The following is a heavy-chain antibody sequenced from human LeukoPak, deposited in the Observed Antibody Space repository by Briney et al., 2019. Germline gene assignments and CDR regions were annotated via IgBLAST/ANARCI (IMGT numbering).Heavy chain of an antibody. CDR1: GFTFSSFA. Sequence: GGSLRLSCAASGFTFSSFAMSWVRQAPGKGLEWVSVISGSGGTTYYADSVKGRFTISRDNSKNTLYLQMNSLRAEDTAVYYCALSYYDSSGVIGAFDIWGQGTMVTVSS. V-gene: IGHV3-23*01. J-gene: IGHJ3*02. D-gene: IGHD3-22*01. CDR2: ISGSGGTT. CDR3: ALSYYDSSGVIGAFDI.